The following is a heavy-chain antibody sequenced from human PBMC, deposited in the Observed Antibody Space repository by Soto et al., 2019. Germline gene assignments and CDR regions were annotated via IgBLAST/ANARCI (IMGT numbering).Heavy chain of an antibody. CDR2: IIPIFGTA. CDR3: ARDLYCISTSCYTAAGV. Sequence: QVQLVQSGAEVTKPGSSVKVSCKASGGTFSSYAISWVRQAPGQGLEWMGGIIPIFGTANYAQKFQGRVTITADESTSTAYMELSSLRSEDTAVYYCARDLYCISTSCYTAAGVWGQGTTVTVSS. J-gene: IGHJ6*02. V-gene: IGHV1-69*12. D-gene: IGHD2-2*01. CDR1: GGTFSSYA.